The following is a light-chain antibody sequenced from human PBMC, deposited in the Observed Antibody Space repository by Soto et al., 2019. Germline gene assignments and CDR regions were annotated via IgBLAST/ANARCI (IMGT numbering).Light chain of an antibody. Sequence: EIVLTHSPSTLALSPVERAILSCSAIHSVSTFLALFQQKPGQPPRLLIYNASNRTTGIPARFSGSGSGTDFTLTISSLEPEDFAVYYCQQRGDWPPITFGQGTRLEIK. CDR3: QQRGDWPPIT. J-gene: IGKJ5*01. CDR1: HSVSTF. CDR2: NAS. V-gene: IGKV3-11*01.